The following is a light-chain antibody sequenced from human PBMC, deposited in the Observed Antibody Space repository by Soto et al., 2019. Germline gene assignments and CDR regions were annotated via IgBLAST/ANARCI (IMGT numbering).Light chain of an antibody. Sequence: SALTQPASVSGSPGQSITISCTGTSSDVGCYNYVSWYQQHPGKAPKLLIYEVSNRPSGVSHRFSGSKSGNTASLTISGLQAEDEADYYCNSYTSKSTGVFGTGTKLTVL. J-gene: IGLJ1*01. CDR2: EVS. CDR3: NSYTSKSTGV. CDR1: SSDVGCYNY. V-gene: IGLV2-14*01.